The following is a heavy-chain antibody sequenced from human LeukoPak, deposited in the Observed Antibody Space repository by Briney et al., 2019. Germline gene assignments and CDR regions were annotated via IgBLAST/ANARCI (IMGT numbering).Heavy chain of an antibody. Sequence: PGGSLRLSCAASGFTVSSNYMSWVRQAPGKGLEWVSVIYSGGSTYYADSVKGRFTISRDNSKNTLYLQMNSLRAEDTAVYYCARRSRDGYNRGWYFDYWGQGTLVTVSS. D-gene: IGHD5-24*01. CDR2: IYSGGST. CDR1: GFTVSSNY. V-gene: IGHV3-53*01. J-gene: IGHJ4*02. CDR3: ARRSRDGYNRGWYFDY.